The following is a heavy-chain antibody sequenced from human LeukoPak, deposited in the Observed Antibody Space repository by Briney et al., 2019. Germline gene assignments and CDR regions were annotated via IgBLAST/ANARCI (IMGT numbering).Heavy chain of an antibody. CDR3: ARLSGAPVRHPIYHFDY. CDR2: VYHSGST. D-gene: IGHD1-26*01. CDR1: GYSISSGYY. J-gene: IGHJ4*02. Sequence: PSETLSLTCAVSGYSISSGYYWGWIRQPPGKGLEWIGYVYHSGSTYKNPSLKSRVSISLDTSNNQFSLKLTSVTAADTAIYYCARLSGAPVRHPIYHFDYWGQGTLVTVSS. V-gene: IGHV4-38-2*01.